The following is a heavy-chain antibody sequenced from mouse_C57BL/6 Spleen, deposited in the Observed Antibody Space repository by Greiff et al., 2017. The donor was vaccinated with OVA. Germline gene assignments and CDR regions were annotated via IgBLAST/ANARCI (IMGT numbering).Heavy chain of an antibody. D-gene: IGHD2-4*01. CDR1: GYTFTDYE. CDR2: IDPETGGT. V-gene: IGHV1-15*01. J-gene: IGHJ2*01. CDR3: TRPPYDYVGY. Sequence: QVQLQQSGAELVRPGASVTLSCKASGYTFTDYEMHWVKQTPVHGLEWIGAIDPETGGTAYNQKFKGKAILTADKSSSTAYMELRSLTSEDSAVYYCTRPPYDYVGYWGQGTTLTVSS.